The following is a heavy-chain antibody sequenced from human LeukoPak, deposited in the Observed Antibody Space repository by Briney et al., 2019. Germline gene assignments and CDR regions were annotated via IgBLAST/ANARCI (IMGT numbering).Heavy chain of an antibody. CDR2: ISNNGGYT. V-gene: IGHV3-23*01. CDR1: GFTFSSSA. J-gene: IGHJ4*02. CDR3: ANQPPPCDY. D-gene: IGHD2-2*01. Sequence: GGSLRLSCAASGFTFSSSAMSWVRQAPGKGLEWVSAISNNGGYTYYADSVKGRFTISRDNSKNTLYLQMNSLRAEDTAVYYCANQPPPCDYWGQGTLVTVSS.